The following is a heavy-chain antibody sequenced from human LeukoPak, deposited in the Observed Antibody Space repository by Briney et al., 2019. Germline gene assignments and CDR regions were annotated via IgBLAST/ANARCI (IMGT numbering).Heavy chain of an antibody. CDR3: TTSVRVVVVAATTGFDY. V-gene: IGHV3-49*04. D-gene: IGHD2-15*01. CDR1: GFTFGDYA. CDR2: IRSKAYGGTT. Sequence: PGRSLRLSCTASGFTFGDYAMSWVRQAPGKGLEWVGFIRSKAYGGTTEYAASVKGRFTISRDDSKSIAYLQMNSLKTEDTAVYYCTTSVRVVVVAATTGFDYWGQGTLVTISS. J-gene: IGHJ4*02.